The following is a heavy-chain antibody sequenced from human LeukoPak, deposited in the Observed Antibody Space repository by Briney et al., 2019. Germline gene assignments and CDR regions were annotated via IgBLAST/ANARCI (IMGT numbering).Heavy chain of an antibody. CDR2: IYYSGST. J-gene: IGHJ4*02. D-gene: IGHD3-22*01. CDR1: GGSISSSSYY. V-gene: IGHV4-39*01. CDR3: ARIVSDYYDSSGYYDY. Sequence: PSETLSPTCTVSGGSISSSSYYWGWIRQPPGKGLEWIGSIYYSGSTYYNPSLKSRVTISVDTSKNQFSLKLSSVTAADTAVYYCARIVSDYYDSSGYYDYWGQGTLVTVSS.